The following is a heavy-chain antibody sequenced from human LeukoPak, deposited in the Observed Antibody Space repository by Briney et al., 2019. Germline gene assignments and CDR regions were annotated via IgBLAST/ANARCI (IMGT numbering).Heavy chain of an antibody. CDR3: VRVGATKAHWFDP. D-gene: IGHD1-26*01. CDR2: IIPIFGTA. CDR1: GGTFSSYA. Sequence: SVKVSCKASGGTFSSYAISWVRQAPGQGLEWMGGIIPIFGTANYARKFQGRVTITADESTSTAYMELSSLRSEDTAVYYCVRVGATKAHWFDPWGQGTLVTVSS. J-gene: IGHJ5*02. V-gene: IGHV1-69*13.